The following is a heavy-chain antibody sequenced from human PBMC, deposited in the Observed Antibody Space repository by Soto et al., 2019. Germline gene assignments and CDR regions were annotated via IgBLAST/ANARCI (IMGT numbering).Heavy chain of an antibody. J-gene: IGHJ3*02. CDR3: GKATATSGGAFEI. CDR2: ILVGGST. CDR1: GFICSSYD. D-gene: IGHD1-1*01. V-gene: IGHV3-23*01. Sequence: PGGSLRLSCAVSGFICSSYDMSWVRQAPGKGLEWVSTILVGGSTHYEDSVKGRFTISRDTSKNTVYLQMNSLTAGDTAFYYCGKATATSGGAFEIYGQGTMVTVSS.